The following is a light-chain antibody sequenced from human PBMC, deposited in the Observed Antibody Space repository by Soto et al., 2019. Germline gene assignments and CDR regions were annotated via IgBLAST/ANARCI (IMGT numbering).Light chain of an antibody. J-gene: IGLJ3*02. Sequence: QSVLTQPASVSGSPGQSITISCTGTSSDVGGYNYLSWYQQHPGKAPKVMIYEVSNRPSGVSNRFSGSKSGNTASLTISGLQAEDEAEYFCSSYTASGTPVFGGGTKLTV. V-gene: IGLV2-14*01. CDR3: SSYTASGTPV. CDR1: SSDVGGYNY. CDR2: EVS.